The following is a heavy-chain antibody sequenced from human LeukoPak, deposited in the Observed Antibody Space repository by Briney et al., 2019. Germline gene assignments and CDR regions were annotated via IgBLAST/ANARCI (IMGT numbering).Heavy chain of an antibody. D-gene: IGHD3-22*01. CDR3: ARELGSSGYYPFDY. CDR2: IWYDGSNK. CDR1: GFTFSSYG. Sequence: GGSLRLSCAASGFTFSSYGMHWVRQAPGKGLEWVALIWYDGSNKYYADSVKGRFTISGDNSKNTLYLQMNSLRAEDTAVYYCARELGSSGYYPFDYWGQGTLVTVSS. J-gene: IGHJ4*02. V-gene: IGHV3-33*01.